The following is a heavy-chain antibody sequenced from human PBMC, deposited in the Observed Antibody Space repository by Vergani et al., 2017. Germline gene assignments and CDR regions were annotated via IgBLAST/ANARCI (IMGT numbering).Heavy chain of an antibody. V-gene: IGHV3-9*01. CDR1: GFTFDDYA. Sequence: EVQLVESGGGLVQPGRSLRLSCAASGFTFDDYAMHWVRQAPGKGLEWVSGISWNSGSIGYADSVKGRFTISRDNAKNYLYLQMNSLRAEDTALYYCAKGTAMVTGRGAVDYWGQGTLVTVSS. J-gene: IGHJ4*02. D-gene: IGHD5-18*01. CDR2: ISWNSGSI. CDR3: AKGTAMVTGRGAVDY.